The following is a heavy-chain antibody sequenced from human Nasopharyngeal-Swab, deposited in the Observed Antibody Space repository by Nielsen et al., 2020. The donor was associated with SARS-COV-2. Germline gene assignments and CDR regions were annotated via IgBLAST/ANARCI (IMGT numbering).Heavy chain of an antibody. CDR2: IRNKANTYIT. Sequence: GESLKISCAASGFTFSDRYMDLVRQAPRKGLEWVGRIRNKANTYITEYAASVEGRFTVSRDDSRNSLYLQMNSLKIEDTDVYYCVRVFHGSVNSRWHFDLWGRGTLATVSS. V-gene: IGHV3-72*01. J-gene: IGHJ2*01. D-gene: IGHD4-17*01. CDR3: VRVFHGSVNSRWHFDL. CDR1: GFTFSDRY.